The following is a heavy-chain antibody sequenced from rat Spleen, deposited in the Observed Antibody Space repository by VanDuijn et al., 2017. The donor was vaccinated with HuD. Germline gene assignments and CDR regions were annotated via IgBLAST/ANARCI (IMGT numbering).Heavy chain of an antibody. CDR1: GYSITSNY. Sequence: EVQLQESGPGLVKPSQSLSLTCSVTGYSITSNYWGWIRKFPGNKMEWMGYISYSGSTSYNPSLKSRISITRDTSKNQFFLQLNSVTTEDTATYYCARSLGRVYNNYFDSWGHGVMVSVSS. CDR2: ISYSGST. CDR3: ARSLGRVYNNYFDS. D-gene: IGHD1-10*01. J-gene: IGHJ2*01. V-gene: IGHV3-1*01.